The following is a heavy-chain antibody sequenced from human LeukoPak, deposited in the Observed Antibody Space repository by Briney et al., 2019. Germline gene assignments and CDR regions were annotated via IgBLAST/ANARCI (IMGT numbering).Heavy chain of an antibody. Sequence: GGSLRLSCAASGFTFSSYAMSWVRQAPGKGLEWVSAISGSGGSTYYADSVKGRFTISRDNSKNTLYLQMNSLRAEDTAVYYCAKERKYYDFWSGYKPSSYFDYWGQGTLVAVSS. CDR2: ISGSGGST. V-gene: IGHV3-23*01. D-gene: IGHD3-3*01. CDR1: GFTFSSYA. CDR3: AKERKYYDFWSGYKPSSYFDY. J-gene: IGHJ4*02.